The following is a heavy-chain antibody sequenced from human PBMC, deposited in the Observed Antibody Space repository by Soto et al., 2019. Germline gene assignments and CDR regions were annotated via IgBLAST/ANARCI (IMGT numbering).Heavy chain of an antibody. V-gene: IGHV3-53*01. CDR2: IYSDGNT. CDR3: ARVPLFGYGMDV. D-gene: IGHD3-16*01. Sequence: GSLRVSCASSGFSGSSNYMTLVLQAPGKGLEWVSVIYSDGNTDYADFVKGRFIISSDSSKNTLHLQMNSLRAEDTAVYYCARVPLFGYGMDVWGQGTTVTVSS. J-gene: IGHJ6*02. CDR1: GFSGSSNY.